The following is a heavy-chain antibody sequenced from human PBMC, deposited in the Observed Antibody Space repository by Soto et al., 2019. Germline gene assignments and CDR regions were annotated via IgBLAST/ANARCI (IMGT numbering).Heavy chain of an antibody. Sequence: SETLSLTCTVSGGSISSYYWSWIRQHPGKGLEWIGYIYYSGSTYYNPSLKSRVTISVDTSKNQFSLKLSSVTAADTAVYYCARDAPYYDILTGSGDYYYYMDVWGKGTTVTVSS. CDR1: GGSISSYY. CDR3: ARDAPYYDILTGSGDYYYYMDV. J-gene: IGHJ6*03. D-gene: IGHD3-9*01. CDR2: IYYSGST. V-gene: IGHV4-59*06.